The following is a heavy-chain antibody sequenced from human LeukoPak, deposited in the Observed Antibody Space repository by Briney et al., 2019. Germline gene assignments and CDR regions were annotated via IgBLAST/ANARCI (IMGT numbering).Heavy chain of an antibody. CDR3: ARADRLHGGPYLIGP. Sequence: ASVKVSCKASEYSFTDYYMHWVRQAPGQGLEWMGWINPNSGGTNSAQKFQGRVTMTRDTSITTVYMEVSWLTSDDTAIYYCARADRLHGGPYLIGPWGQGTLVTVSS. J-gene: IGHJ5*02. CDR2: INPNSGGT. CDR1: EYSFTDYY. D-gene: IGHD2-21*01. V-gene: IGHV1-2*02.